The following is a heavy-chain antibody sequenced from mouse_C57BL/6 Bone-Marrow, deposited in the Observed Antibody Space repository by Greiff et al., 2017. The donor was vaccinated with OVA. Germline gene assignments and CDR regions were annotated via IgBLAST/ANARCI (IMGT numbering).Heavy chain of an antibody. V-gene: IGHV1-53*01. J-gene: IGHJ3*01. CDR1: GYTFTSYW. Sequence: QVQLQQSGTELVKPGASVKLSCKASGYTFTSYWMHWVKQRPGQGLEWIGNINPSNGGTNYNEKFKSKATLTVDKSSSTAYMQLSSLTSEDSAVYYCAREMGYYDYDGAWFAYWGQGTLVTVSA. D-gene: IGHD2-4*01. CDR2: INPSNGGT. CDR3: AREMGYYDYDGAWFAY.